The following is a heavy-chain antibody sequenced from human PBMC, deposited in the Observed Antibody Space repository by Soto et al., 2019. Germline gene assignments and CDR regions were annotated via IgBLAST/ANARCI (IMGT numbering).Heavy chain of an antibody. CDR2: MSNDGNNM. D-gene: IGHD5-18*01. CDR3: AKDRIHLWSFDY. CDR1: GFSFSDYG. J-gene: IGHJ4*02. Sequence: SLRLSCAASGFSFSDYGIHWVRQAPGKGLEWVAFMSNDGNNMYYSDSVEGRFIIPRDNSENTVSLQMNSLRAEDTAVYYCAKDRIHLWSFDYWGQGTLVTVSS. V-gene: IGHV3-30*18.